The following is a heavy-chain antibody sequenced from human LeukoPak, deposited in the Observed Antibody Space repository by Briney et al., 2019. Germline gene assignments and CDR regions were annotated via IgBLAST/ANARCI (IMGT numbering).Heavy chain of an antibody. V-gene: IGHV4-39*07. J-gene: IGHJ5*02. CDR3: AKGAGGFSYYNWFDP. CDR2: IYYSGTT. D-gene: IGHD5-18*01. Sequence: SETLSLTCTVSGGSISSSPYYWGWIRQPPGKGLEWIGSIYYSGTTHYNPSLESRVTISVDTSKNQFSLKLASVTAADTAIYYCAKGAGGFSYYNWFDPWGQGSLVTVSS. CDR1: GGSISSSPYY.